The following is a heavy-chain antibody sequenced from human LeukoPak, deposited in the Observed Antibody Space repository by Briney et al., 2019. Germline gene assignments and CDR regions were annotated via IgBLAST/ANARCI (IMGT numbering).Heavy chain of an antibody. CDR1: GGSPSSSCFY. J-gene: IGHJ4*02. Sequence: SETLSPTSPVSGGSPSSSCFYWGWVRPPPRKGVGGVGGIYYSGSTYYNPSLKSRVTISVDTSKNQFSLKLSSVTAADTAVYYCASFYGSGSYYPKPDYWGQGTLVTVSS. CDR3: ASFYGSGSYYPKPDY. D-gene: IGHD3-10*01. V-gene: IGHV4-39*01. CDR2: IYYSGST.